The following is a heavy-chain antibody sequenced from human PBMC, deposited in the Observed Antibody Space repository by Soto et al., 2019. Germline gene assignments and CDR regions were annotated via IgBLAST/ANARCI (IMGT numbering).Heavy chain of an antibody. CDR1: GFMFSSFA. CDR2: ISDDGSLK. J-gene: IGHJ5*02. CDR3: AGAFSVVGNRRWFGP. D-gene: IGHD6-19*01. V-gene: IGHV3-30*09. Sequence: QVQLVESGGGVVQPGRSLRLSCAASGFMFSSFAIHWVRQAPGKGLEWVAVISDDGSLKYYTDSVKGRFAISRDNSMNTLYLQMNSLRAEDTAVYYCAGAFSVVGNRRWFGPWGQGTLVTVSS.